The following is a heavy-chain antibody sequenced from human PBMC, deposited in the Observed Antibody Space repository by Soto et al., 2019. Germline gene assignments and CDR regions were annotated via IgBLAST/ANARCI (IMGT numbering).Heavy chain of an antibody. CDR1: GGSISSSSYY. CDR2: IYYSGST. D-gene: IGHD1-26*01. V-gene: IGHV4-39*01. Sequence: SETLSLTCTVSGGSISSSSYYWGWIRQPPGKGLEWIGSIYYSGSTYYNPSLESRVTISVDTSKNQFSLKLSSVTAADTAVYYCARHEVGAMRFDYWGQGTLVTVSS. J-gene: IGHJ4*02. CDR3: ARHEVGAMRFDY.